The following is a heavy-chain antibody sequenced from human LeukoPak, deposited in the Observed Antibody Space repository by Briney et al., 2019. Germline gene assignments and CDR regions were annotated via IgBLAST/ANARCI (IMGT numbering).Heavy chain of an antibody. CDR1: GSTFSTYA. CDR2: VSVSGVRT. Sequence: GGSLRLSCAASGSTFSTYAMSWVRQGPGKGLEWVSAVSVSGVRTYYADSVKGRFTISRDDSKHTLYLQKNSLRAEDTAVYYCAKAALGYCSGGSCYYFDYWGRGTLVTVSS. CDR3: AKAALGYCSGGSCYYFDY. D-gene: IGHD2-15*01. V-gene: IGHV3-23*01. J-gene: IGHJ4*02.